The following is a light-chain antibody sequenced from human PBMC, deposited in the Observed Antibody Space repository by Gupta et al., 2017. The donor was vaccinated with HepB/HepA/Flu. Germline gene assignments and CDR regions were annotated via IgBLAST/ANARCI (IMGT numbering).Light chain of an antibody. V-gene: IGLV1-47*01. CDR3: STWADSLSGHKI. CDR2: RDN. CDR1: NSNIGNNY. J-gene: IGLJ2*01. Sequence: QSMLTQPPSASGTPGQGVTISCSGSNSNIGNNYVSWYQQIPGTAPKLLIYRDNQRPSGVPDRFSGSKSGTSDSLALSGLRSDDEAEYDCSTWADSLSGHKIFGGGTKLTVL.